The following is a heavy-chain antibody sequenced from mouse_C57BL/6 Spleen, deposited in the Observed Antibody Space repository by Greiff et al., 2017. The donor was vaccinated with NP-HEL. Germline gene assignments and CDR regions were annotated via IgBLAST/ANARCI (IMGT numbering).Heavy chain of an antibody. V-gene: IGHV1-69*01. D-gene: IGHD2-2*01. CDR1: GYTFTSYW. Sequence: VQLQQPGAELVMPGASVKLSCKASGYTFTSYWMHWVKQRPGQGLEWIGEIDPSDSYTNYNQKFKGKSTLTVDKSSSTAYMQLSSLTCEDSAVYYCARRGGYDQYYYAMDYWGQGTSVTVSS. CDR3: ARRGGYDQYYYAMDY. J-gene: IGHJ4*01. CDR2: IDPSDSYT.